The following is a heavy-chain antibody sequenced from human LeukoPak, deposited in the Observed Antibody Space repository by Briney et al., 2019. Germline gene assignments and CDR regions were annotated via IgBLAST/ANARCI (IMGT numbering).Heavy chain of an antibody. CDR1: GFAFSDYS. CDR3: ARVHRGYSYGRLDY. D-gene: IGHD5-18*01. Sequence: EGSLRLSCAASGFAFSDYSMNWVRQAPGKGLEWVSYISSSDNTIHYADSVKGRFTISRDNAKNSLYLEMNSLRDEDTAVYYCARVHRGYSYGRLDYWSQGTLVTVSS. J-gene: IGHJ4*02. V-gene: IGHV3-48*02. CDR2: ISSSDNTI.